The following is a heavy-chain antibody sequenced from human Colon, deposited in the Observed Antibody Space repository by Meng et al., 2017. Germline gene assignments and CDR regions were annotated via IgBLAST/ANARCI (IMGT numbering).Heavy chain of an antibody. J-gene: IGHJ4*01. V-gene: IGHV3-72*01. CDR3: TRDGTRHDFDY. D-gene: IGHD6-13*01. Sequence: SLMISCAASGFIFSDHYMDWVRQAPGKGLEWVARIRTKPAGYTTEHAASVKGRFTISRDDSKSSLYLQMNSLKTEDTAVYYCTRDGTRHDFDYWGHGTLVTVSS. CDR1: GFIFSDHY. CDR2: IRTKPAGYTT.